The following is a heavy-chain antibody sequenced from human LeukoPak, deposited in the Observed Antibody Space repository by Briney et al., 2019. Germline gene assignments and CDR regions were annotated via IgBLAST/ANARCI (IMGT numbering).Heavy chain of an antibody. D-gene: IGHD4-11*01. V-gene: IGHV4-39*07. CDR2: IYYSGST. J-gene: IGHJ4*02. CDR3: AREEDYTFDY. CDR1: GGSISSSSYY. Sequence: SETLSLTCTVSGGSISSSSYYWGWIRQPPGKGLEWIGSIYYSGSTYYNPSLKSRVTISVDTSENQFSLKLSSVTAADTAVYYCAREEDYTFDYWGQGTLVTVSS.